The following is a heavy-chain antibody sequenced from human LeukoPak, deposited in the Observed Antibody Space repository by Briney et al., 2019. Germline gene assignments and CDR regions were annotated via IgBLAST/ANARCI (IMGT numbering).Heavy chain of an antibody. CDR2: ISYDGSNK. CDR3: VRDREVGAVAGSCWFDP. D-gene: IGHD6-19*01. CDR1: GFTFSSYA. J-gene: IGHJ5*02. Sequence: PGRSLRLSCAASGFTFSSYAMHWVRQAPGKGLEWVAVISYDGSNKYYADSVKGRFTISRDNSKNTLYLQMNSLRAEDTAVYYCVRDREVGAVAGSCWFDPWGQGTLVTVSS. V-gene: IGHV3-30*04.